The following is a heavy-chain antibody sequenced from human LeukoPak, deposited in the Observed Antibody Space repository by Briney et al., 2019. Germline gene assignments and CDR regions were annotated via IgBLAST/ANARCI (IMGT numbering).Heavy chain of an antibody. J-gene: IGHJ4*02. V-gene: IGHV3-30*02. CDR2: IRYDGSNK. CDR3: AKEESPLRY. Sequence: GGSLTLSCAASGFTFSSYGMHWVRQAPGKGLEGVAFIRYDGSNKYYADSVKGRFTISRDNSKNTLYLQMNSLRAEDTAVYYCAKEESPLRYWGQGTLVTVSS. CDR1: GFTFSSYG. D-gene: IGHD3-10*01.